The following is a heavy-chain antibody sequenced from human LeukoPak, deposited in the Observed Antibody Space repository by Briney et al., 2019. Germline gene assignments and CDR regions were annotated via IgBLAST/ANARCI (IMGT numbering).Heavy chain of an antibody. CDR1: GYTFTRNY. J-gene: IGHJ4*02. CDR2: IDPSGGGT. V-gene: IGHV1-46*01. CDR3: ARLIGDYYDNSRSSYWHGHLDY. Sequence: ASVKVSCKASGYTFTRNYINWLRQAPGQGLEWTGMIDPSGGGTAFAQKFQDRVTMNSDTSTSTVYMELNSLRSEDTAVYYCARLIGDYYDNSRSSYWHGHLDYWGQGALVTVSS. D-gene: IGHD3-22*01.